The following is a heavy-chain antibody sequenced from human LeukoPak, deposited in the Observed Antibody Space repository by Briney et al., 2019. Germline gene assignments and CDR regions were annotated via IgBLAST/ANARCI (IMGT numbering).Heavy chain of an antibody. CDR3: ARAPLYGSCEY. D-gene: IGHD6-6*01. V-gene: IGHV1-18*04. CDR2: ISGYNGNT. CDR1: GYTFTGYY. J-gene: IGHJ4*02. Sequence: ASVKLSCKASGYTFTGYYMHWVRQAPGQGLEWMGWISGYNGNTNYAQKLQGRVTMTTDTSTSTAYMELRSVRSDDTAVYYCARAPLYGSCEYWGQGTLVSVSS.